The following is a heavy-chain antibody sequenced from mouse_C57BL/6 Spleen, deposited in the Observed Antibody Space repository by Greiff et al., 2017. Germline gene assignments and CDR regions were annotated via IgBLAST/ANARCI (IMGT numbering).Heavy chain of an antibody. CDR1: GYTFTSYW. V-gene: IGHV1-55*01. CDR2: IYPGSGST. Sequence: VQLQQPGAELVKPGASVKISCKASGYTFTSYWITWVKPRPGQGLEWIGDIYPGSGSTNYNEKFKSTATLTVDTSSSTAYMQLSSLTSEDSAVYYCARFGYSNSWFAYWGQGTLVTVSA. CDR3: ARFGYSNSWFAY. J-gene: IGHJ3*01. D-gene: IGHD2-5*01.